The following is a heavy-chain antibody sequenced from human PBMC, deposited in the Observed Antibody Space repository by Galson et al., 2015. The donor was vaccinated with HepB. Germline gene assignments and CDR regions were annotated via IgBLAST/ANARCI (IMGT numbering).Heavy chain of an antibody. CDR3: ARAILSLRIAVAGPVYGMDV. V-gene: IGHV3-66*01. D-gene: IGHD6-19*01. Sequence: SLRLSCAAFGFTVSSNYMSWVRQAPGKGLEWVSVIYSGGSTYYADSVKGRFTIYRDKSKNTLYLQMNSLRAEDAAVYYCARAILSLRIAVAGPVYGMDVWGQGTTVTVSS. J-gene: IGHJ6*02. CDR1: GFTVSSNY. CDR2: IYSGGST.